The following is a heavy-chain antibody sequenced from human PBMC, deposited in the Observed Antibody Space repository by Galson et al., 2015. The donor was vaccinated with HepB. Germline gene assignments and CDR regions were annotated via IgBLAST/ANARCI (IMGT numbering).Heavy chain of an antibody. D-gene: IGHD1-1*01. CDR3: AKDRRTGTTPPDGFDI. V-gene: IGHV3-23*01. CDR1: GFTFSSYA. J-gene: IGHJ3*02. Sequence: LRLSCAASGFTFSSYAMSWVRQVPEKGLEWVSSISGSDGSTYYTDSVKGRFTISRDDSKSTLYLQMNSLRAEDTAVYYCAKDRRTGTTPPDGFDIWGQGTMVTVSS. CDR2: ISGSDGST.